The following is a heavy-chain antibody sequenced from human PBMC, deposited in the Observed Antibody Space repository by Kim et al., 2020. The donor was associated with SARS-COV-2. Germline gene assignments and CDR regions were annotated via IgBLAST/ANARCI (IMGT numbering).Heavy chain of an antibody. CDR2: IKQDGSEK. D-gene: IGHD3-22*01. CDR3: ARDYITMIVGNDAFDI. V-gene: IGHV3-7*03. CDR1: GFTFSSYW. Sequence: GGSLRLSCAASGFTFSSYWMSWVRQAPGKGLEWVANIKQDGSEKYYVDSVKGRFTISRDNAKNSLYLQMNSLRAEDTAVYYCARDYITMIVGNDAFDIWGQGTMVTVSS. J-gene: IGHJ3*02.